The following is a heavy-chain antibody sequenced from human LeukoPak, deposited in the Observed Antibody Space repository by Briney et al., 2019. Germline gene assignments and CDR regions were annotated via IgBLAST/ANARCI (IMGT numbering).Heavy chain of an antibody. D-gene: IGHD1-26*01. V-gene: IGHV3-11*04. Sequence: GGSLRLSCAASGFTFSDYYMSWIRQAPGKGLEWVSYISSSGSTIYYADSVKGRFTVSRDNSKNTLYLEIHSLRGEDTAMYFCAREEEWELPDYWGQGTLVIVSS. CDR3: AREEEWELPDY. CDR2: ISSSGSTI. J-gene: IGHJ4*02. CDR1: GFTFSDYY.